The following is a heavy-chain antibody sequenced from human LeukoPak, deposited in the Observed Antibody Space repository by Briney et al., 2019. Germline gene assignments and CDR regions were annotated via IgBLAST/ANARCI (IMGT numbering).Heavy chain of an antibody. V-gene: IGHV4-38-2*02. D-gene: IGHD3-10*01. Sequence: KPSETLSLTCIVSGYSISSGYYWGWIRQPPGKGLEWIGGIYHSGSTYYNPSLKSRVTISVDTSKNQFSLKLSSVTAADTAVYYCARVGAMVRGVPVLDYWGQGTLVTVSS. J-gene: IGHJ4*02. CDR2: IYHSGST. CDR1: GYSISSGYY. CDR3: ARVGAMVRGVPVLDY.